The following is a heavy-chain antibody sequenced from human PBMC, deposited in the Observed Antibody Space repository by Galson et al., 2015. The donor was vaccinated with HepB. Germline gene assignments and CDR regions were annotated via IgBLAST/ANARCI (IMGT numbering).Heavy chain of an antibody. CDR3: ARDGDFWSVQYYYYYMDV. V-gene: IGHV3-48*01. CDR2: ISSSSSTI. CDR1: GFTFSSYS. D-gene: IGHD3-3*01. J-gene: IGHJ6*03. Sequence: SLRLSCAASGFTFSSYSMNWVRQAPGKGLEWVSYISSSSSTIYYEDSVKGRFTISRDNAKNTLYLRMNSKRAEDTAVYDCARDGDFWSVQYYYYYMDVWGKGTTVTVSS.